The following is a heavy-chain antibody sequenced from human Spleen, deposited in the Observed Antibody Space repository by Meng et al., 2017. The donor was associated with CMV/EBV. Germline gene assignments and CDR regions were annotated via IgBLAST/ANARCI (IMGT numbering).Heavy chain of an antibody. D-gene: IGHD3-10*01. CDR1: GFTFSGSA. J-gene: IGHJ6*02. Sequence: GESLKISCAASGFTFSGSAMHWVRQAPGKGLEWVAVISYDGSNKYYADSVKGRFTISRDNSKNTLYLQMNSLRAEDTAVYYCARAIKHPYGSGSSTYYYYYGMDVWGQGTTVTVSS. V-gene: IGHV3-30-3*01. CDR3: ARAIKHPYGSGSSTYYYYYGMDV. CDR2: ISYDGSNK.